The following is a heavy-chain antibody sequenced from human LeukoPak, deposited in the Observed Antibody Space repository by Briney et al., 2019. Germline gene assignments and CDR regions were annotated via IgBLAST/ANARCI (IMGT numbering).Heavy chain of an antibody. CDR3: ARDASRYLEGYVWGTFDAFDV. D-gene: IGHD3-16*01. CDR2: ISSSSRTI. CDR1: GLTFSTYS. J-gene: IGHJ3*01. Sequence: GGSLRLSCAASGLTFSTYSMNWVRQAPGKGLEWISYISSSSRTIYYADSVKGRFTISRDNAKSSLYLQMNSLRDEDTAVYFCARDASRYLEGYVWGTFDAFDVWGQGTMVIVSS. V-gene: IGHV3-48*02.